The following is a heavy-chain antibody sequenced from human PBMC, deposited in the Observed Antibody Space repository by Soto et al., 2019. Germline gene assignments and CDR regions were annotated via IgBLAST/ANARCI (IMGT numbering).Heavy chain of an antibody. Sequence: EVQLLESGGGLVQPGGSLRLSCAASGFTFAGYAMSWVRQAPGKGLEWVSSVSGTGTSTYYADSVKGRFTISRDNSKNPLFLQMNNLRAEDTAVYYCAKDIDMWYFALWGRGTLVTASS. J-gene: IGHJ2*01. V-gene: IGHV3-23*01. CDR2: VSGTGTST. CDR1: GFTFAGYA. CDR3: AKDIDMWYFAL.